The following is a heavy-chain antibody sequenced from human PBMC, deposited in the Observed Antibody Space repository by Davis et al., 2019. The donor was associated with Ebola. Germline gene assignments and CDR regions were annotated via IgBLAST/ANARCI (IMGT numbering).Heavy chain of an antibody. J-gene: IGHJ4*02. CDR3: ARATILDY. CDR2: ISSGGVTT. D-gene: IGHD2-2*01. CDR1: GVTFSDYS. Sequence: GESLKISCAASGVTFSDYSMSWVRQTPGKGLEWLSYISSGGVTTYYADSVKGRFTISRDNSKNTLYLQMNSLRAEDTAVYYCARATILDYWGQGTLVTVSS. V-gene: IGHV3-48*01.